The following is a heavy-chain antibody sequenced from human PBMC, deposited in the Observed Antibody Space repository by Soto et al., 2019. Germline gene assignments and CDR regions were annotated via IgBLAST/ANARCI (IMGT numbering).Heavy chain of an antibody. CDR1: GFICIDHY. CDR2: SRNKVNSYTT. D-gene: IGHD6-13*01. Sequence: GGSLRLSCASSGFICIDHYMDLIRQAPGKGLEWVGRSRNKVNSYTTEYAASVKGRFTISRDDSKKSLFLQMNSLKTEDTAVYYCTRVFGSSWYQAFFDYWGHGTLVTVSS. V-gene: IGHV3-72*01. CDR3: TRVFGSSWYQAFFDY. J-gene: IGHJ4*01.